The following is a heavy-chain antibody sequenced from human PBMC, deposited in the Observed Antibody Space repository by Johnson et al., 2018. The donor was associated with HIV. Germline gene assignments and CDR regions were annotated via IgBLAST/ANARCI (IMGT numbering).Heavy chain of an antibody. V-gene: IGHV3-30*02. D-gene: IGHD3-22*01. Sequence: QVQLVESGGGVVQPGGSLRLSCAASGFTFSSYGMHWVRQAPGKGLEWVAFIRYDGSYKYYADSVKGRFTISRDNSKNTLYLQMNSRRDEDTAVYYCAKDSRYYYDSSGYVSDAFDIWGQGTMVTVSS. J-gene: IGHJ3*02. CDR1: GFTFSSYG. CDR2: IRYDGSYK. CDR3: AKDSRYYYDSSGYVSDAFDI.